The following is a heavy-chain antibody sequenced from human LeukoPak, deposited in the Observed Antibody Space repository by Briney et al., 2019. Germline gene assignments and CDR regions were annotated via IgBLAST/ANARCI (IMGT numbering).Heavy chain of an antibody. Sequence: PSETLSLTCTVSGGSISSGSYYWSWIRQPPGKGLEWIGSIHNSGQTYHNPSLKSRITISVDTSKNQFSLKLGSVTAADTAVYYCARVPHCDSNGCYDGGRYCEHWGQGALVTVSS. CDR3: ARVPHCDSNGCYDGGRYCEH. D-gene: IGHD3-22*01. CDR1: GGSISSGSYY. J-gene: IGHJ4*02. V-gene: IGHV4-39*07. CDR2: IHNSGQT.